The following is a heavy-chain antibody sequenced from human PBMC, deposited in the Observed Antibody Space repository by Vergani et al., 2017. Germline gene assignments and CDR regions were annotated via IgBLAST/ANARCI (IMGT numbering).Heavy chain of an antibody. CDR3: ARVDTARVNYFDY. CDR1: GGSISSGDYY. Sequence: QVQLQESGPGLVKPSQTLSLTCTVSGGSISSGDYYWSWIRQPPGKGLEWIGYIYYSGSTYYNPSLKSRGTISVDTSKNQFSLKLSSVTAADTAVYYCARVDTARVNYFDYWGQGTLVTVSS. CDR2: IYYSGST. D-gene: IGHD5-18*01. J-gene: IGHJ4*02. V-gene: IGHV4-30-4*08.